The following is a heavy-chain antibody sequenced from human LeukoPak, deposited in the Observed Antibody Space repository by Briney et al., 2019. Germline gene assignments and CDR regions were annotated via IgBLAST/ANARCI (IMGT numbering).Heavy chain of an antibody. J-gene: IGHJ4*02. Sequence: GGSLRLSCAVSGFSFTNFWMSWVRQAPGRGLEWVANIHPEGNEKYHVESVKGRYTISRDNTKNLLFLQMNGLRVEDTAVYYCARGDAFSGDHWGQGTLVTVSS. V-gene: IGHV3-7*04. CDR3: ARGDAFSGDH. CDR1: GFSFTNFW. CDR2: IHPEGNEK.